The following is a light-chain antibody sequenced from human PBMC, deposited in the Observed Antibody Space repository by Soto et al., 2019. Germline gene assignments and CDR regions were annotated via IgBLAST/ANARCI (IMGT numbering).Light chain of an antibody. J-gene: IGKJ5*01. CDR2: GAS. V-gene: IGKV3-20*01. Sequence: EIVLTQSPGTLSLSPGERATLSCRASQSVSSSYLAWYQQKPGQAPRLLIYGASSRATGIPDRFSGSGAGTNLTLPISRLQPEDFAVYYYQQYDSSPPITFGQGTRVEIK. CDR1: QSVSSSY. CDR3: QQYDSSPPIT.